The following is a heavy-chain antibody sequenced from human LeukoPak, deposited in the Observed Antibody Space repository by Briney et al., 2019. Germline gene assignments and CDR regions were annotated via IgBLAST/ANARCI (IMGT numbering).Heavy chain of an antibody. D-gene: IGHD6-19*01. V-gene: IGHV3-23*01. CDR1: EFTFNHYV. J-gene: IGHJ4*02. Sequence: GGSLRLSCAASEFTFNHYVMSWVRQAPGKGLEWVSGISGSGDSTYYADSVKGRFTISRDNSENTLYLQMNSLRVEDTAAYYCAKVRAPSGWFNSDYWGQGTLVTVSS. CDR2: ISGSGDST. CDR3: AKVRAPSGWFNSDY.